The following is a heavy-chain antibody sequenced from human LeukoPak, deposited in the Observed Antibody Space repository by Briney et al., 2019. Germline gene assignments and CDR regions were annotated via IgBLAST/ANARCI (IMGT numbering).Heavy chain of an antibody. CDR1: GFTFSSYA. V-gene: IGHV3-23*01. CDR3: ASSFIAAADYFDY. Sequence: GSLRLSCAASGFTFSSYAMSWVRQAPGKGLEWVSTMSGSGGDTYYADSVKGRFTISRDNSKYTLYLQVNSLRAEDTAVYYCASSFIAAADYFDYWGQGTLVTVSS. J-gene: IGHJ4*02. CDR2: MSGSGGDT. D-gene: IGHD6-13*01.